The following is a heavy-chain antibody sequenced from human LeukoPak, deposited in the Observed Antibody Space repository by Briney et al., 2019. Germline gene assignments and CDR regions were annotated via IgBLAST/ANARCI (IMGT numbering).Heavy chain of an antibody. V-gene: IGHV1-8*03. CDR1: GYTFTSYD. D-gene: IGHD3-10*01. CDR3: ARGPMARGAHIDY. CDR2: MNPNSGNT. J-gene: IGHJ4*02. Sequence: GASVKVSCKASGYTFTSYDINWVRQATGQGLEWMGWMNPNSGNTGYAQKFQGRVTITRNTSISTAYMELSSLRSEDTAVYYCARGPMARGAHIDYWGQGTLVTVSS.